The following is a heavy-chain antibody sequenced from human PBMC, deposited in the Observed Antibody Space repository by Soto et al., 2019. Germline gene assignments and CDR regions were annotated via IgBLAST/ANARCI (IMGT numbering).Heavy chain of an antibody. J-gene: IGHJ4*02. CDR1: GFTFSGSA. D-gene: IGHD6-13*01. CDR2: IRSKANSYAT. Sequence: GGSLRLSCAASGFTFSGSAMHWVRQASGKGLEWVGRIRSKANSYATAYAASVKGRFTISRDDSKDTAYLQMNSLKTEDTAVYYCTRPRESYSSSWSGYYFDYWGQGTLVTVSS. V-gene: IGHV3-73*01. CDR3: TRPRESYSSSWSGYYFDY.